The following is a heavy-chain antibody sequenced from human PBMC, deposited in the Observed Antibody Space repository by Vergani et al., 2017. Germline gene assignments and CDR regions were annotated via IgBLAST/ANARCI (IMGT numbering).Heavy chain of an antibody. CDR1: GLPFRNYR. V-gene: IGHV3-7*03. CDR2: RKQDGSEK. D-gene: IGHD6-19*01. Sequence: EVQLVKSGGGLVQPGGSWRLSCAASGLPFRNYRMTWVGKAPGKGVEWVANRKQDGSEKYDVNSVKGRLTISRDNAKNSLYLQMNSLRAEDTAVNYCAGDRVAVAGEYSDGMDVCGQGTTVTVSS. J-gene: IGHJ6*02. CDR3: AGDRVAVAGEYSDGMDV.